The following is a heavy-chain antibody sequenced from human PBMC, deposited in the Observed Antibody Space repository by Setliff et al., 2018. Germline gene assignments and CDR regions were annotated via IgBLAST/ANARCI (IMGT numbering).Heavy chain of an antibody. CDR2: INHRGST. CDR1: GDSFSDYY. Sequence: PSETLSLTCAVYGDSFSDYYWSWIRQPPGKGLEWIEEINHRGSTNYSPSLRSRVTMSVXXXKKXXXXXXXXXXXXXXAVXXXXXWSHDYXXDYWGQGXLVTVSS. CDR3: XXWSHDYXXDY. J-gene: IGHJ4*02. D-gene: IGHD3-16*01. V-gene: IGHV4-34*01.